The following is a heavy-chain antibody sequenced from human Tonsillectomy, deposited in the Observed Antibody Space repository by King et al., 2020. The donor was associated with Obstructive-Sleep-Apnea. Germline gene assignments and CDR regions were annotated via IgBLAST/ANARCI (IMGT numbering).Heavy chain of an antibody. Sequence: VQLQESGPGLVKPSETLSLTCTVSSGSISTYYWSWIRQPPGKGLEWIGYIYHSGRTNYNPSLKSRVTISVDTSKNQFSLKLSSVTAADTAVYYCARGNTIFGMAVQNWFDPWGQGTLVTVSS. J-gene: IGHJ5*02. V-gene: IGHV4-59*01. CDR2: IYHSGRT. CDR3: ARGNTIFGMAVQNWFDP. D-gene: IGHD3-3*01. CDR1: SGSISTYY.